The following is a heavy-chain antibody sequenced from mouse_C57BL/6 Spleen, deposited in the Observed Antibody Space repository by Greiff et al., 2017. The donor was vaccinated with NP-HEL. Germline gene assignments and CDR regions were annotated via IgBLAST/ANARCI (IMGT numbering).Heavy chain of an antibody. J-gene: IGHJ1*03. CDR2: IYPGSGST. D-gene: IGHD1-1*01. CDR3: ARGEGGSSYCWYFDV. CDR1: GYTFTSYW. Sequence: QVQLQQPGAELVKPGASVKMSCKASGYTFTSYWITWVKQRPGQGLEWIGDIYPGSGSTNYNEKFKSKATLTVDTSSSTAYMQRSSLTSEDSAVYYCARGEGGSSYCWYFDVWGTGTTVTVSS. V-gene: IGHV1-55*01.